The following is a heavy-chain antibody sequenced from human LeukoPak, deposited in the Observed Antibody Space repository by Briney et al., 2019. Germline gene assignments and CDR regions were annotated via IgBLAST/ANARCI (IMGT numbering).Heavy chain of an antibody. CDR1: GYTFTGYY. Sequence: GASVKVSCKASGYTFTGYYMHWVRQAPGQGLEWMGWINPNSGGTNYAQKFQGRVTMTRDTSISTAYMELSRLRSDDTAVYYCARTGPYYDSWSGYHTPYYFDYWGQGTLVTVSS. V-gene: IGHV1-2*02. J-gene: IGHJ4*02. D-gene: IGHD3-3*01. CDR2: INPNSGGT. CDR3: ARTGPYYDSWSGYHTPYYFDY.